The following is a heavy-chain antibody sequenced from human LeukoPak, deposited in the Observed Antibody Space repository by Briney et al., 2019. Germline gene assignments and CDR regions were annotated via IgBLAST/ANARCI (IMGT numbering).Heavy chain of an antibody. D-gene: IGHD5-18*01. CDR3: SSAYDERWIQLWPIDY. CDR1: GFTFSSYW. J-gene: IGHJ4*02. Sequence: WGSLRLSCAAPGFTFSSYWMHWVRQGPGKGLVWVSRINSDGSSTSYADSVKGRFTISRDNAKNTLYLQMNSLRAEDTAVYYCSSAYDERWIQLWPIDYWGQGTLVTVSS. CDR2: INSDGSST. V-gene: IGHV3-74*01.